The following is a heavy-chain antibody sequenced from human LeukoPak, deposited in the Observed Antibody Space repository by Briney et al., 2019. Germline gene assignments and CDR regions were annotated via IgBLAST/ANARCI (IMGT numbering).Heavy chain of an antibody. CDR2: ISGSGDDA. Sequence: PGGSLRLSCAASGFTFSNYAMSWVRQAPVKGLEWVSTISGSGDDAYSADSVKGRFTISRDNSKNTLYLQMNSLRAEDTAVYYCAKELYSGSPLYWGQGTLVTVSS. V-gene: IGHV3-23*01. D-gene: IGHD1-26*01. J-gene: IGHJ4*02. CDR3: AKELYSGSPLY. CDR1: GFTFSNYA.